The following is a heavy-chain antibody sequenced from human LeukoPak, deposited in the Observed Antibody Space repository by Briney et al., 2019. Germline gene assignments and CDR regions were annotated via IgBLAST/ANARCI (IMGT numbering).Heavy chain of an antibody. CDR1: GFTFSLYA. CDR3: ARGYSHNSGGWLDP. J-gene: IGHJ5*02. Sequence: GGSLRLSCAFSGFTFSLYAMSWVRQAPGTGREGVGGLTDSGDATYYADSVKGRLTISRDNSNSTLYLHISALRDEDTAVYYCARGYSHNSGGWLDPWGQGTLVTVSS. CDR2: LTDSGDAT. D-gene: IGHD5-12*01. V-gene: IGHV3-23*01.